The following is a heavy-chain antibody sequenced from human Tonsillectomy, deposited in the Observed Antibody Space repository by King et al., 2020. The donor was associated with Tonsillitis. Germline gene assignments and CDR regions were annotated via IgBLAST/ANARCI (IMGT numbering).Heavy chain of an antibody. CDR1: GGTFSSYA. V-gene: IGHV1-69*04. D-gene: IGHD3-22*01. CDR3: ARDRGEADSSPNY. Sequence: QLVQSGAEVKKPGSSVKVSFKASGGTFSSYAISWVRQAPGQGLEWMGRIIPILGIANYAQKFQGRVTITADKSTSTAYMELSSLRSEETAVYYCARDRGEADSSPNYWGQGTLVTVSS. CDR2: IIPILGIA. J-gene: IGHJ4*02.